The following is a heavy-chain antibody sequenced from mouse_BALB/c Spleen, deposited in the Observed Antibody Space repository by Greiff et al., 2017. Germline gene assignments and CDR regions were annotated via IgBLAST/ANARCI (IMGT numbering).Heavy chain of an antibody. D-gene: IGHD1-2*01. Sequence: EVMLVESGGGLVQPGGSLRLSCATSGFTFTDYYMSWVRQPPGKALEWLGFIRNKANGYTTEYSASVKGRFTISRDNSQSILYLQMNTLRAEDSATYDCARCALATGAWFAYWGQGTLVTVSA. CDR2: IRNKANGYTT. V-gene: IGHV7-3*02. J-gene: IGHJ3*01. CDR1: GFTFTDYY. CDR3: ARCALATGAWFAY.